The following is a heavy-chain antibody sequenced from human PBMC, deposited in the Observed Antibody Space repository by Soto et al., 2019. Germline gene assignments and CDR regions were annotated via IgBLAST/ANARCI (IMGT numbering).Heavy chain of an antibody. CDR1: GGAISRYN. CDR3: ARADYEILTGSYAMDV. Sequence: TSQTLYSTSHFSGGAISRYNWSCIRQPAGKGPDCFWRIDSSWSTNYNPSLKSRRTMSVDTSKNQFSLKLSSVTAVDTAVYYCARADYEILTGSYAMDVWGQGTTVTVSS. D-gene: IGHD3-9*01. J-gene: IGHJ6*02. CDR2: IDSSWST. V-gene: IGHV4-4*07.